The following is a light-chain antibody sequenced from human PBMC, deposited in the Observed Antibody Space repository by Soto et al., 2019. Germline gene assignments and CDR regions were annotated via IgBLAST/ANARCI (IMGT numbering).Light chain of an antibody. J-gene: IGKJ2*01. V-gene: IGKV3-20*01. CDR3: QQYGSSPLYT. CDR1: QSVSSSY. CDR2: GAS. Sequence: EIVLTQSPGTLSSSPGERATLSCRASQSVSSSYLAWYQQKPGQAPRLLIYGASSRATGIPDRFRGSRSGTDFTLTISRREPDDFAGYYCQQYGSSPLYTFGQGTQLEIK.